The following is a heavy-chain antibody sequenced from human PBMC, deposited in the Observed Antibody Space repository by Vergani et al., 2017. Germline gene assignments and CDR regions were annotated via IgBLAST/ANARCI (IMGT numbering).Heavy chain of an antibody. J-gene: IGHJ5*02. CDR2: ISWNGGSI. CDR3: ARDQRGYSYGRGFDP. Sequence: EVQLVESGGGLVQPGRSLRLSCAASGFTFDDYAMHWVRQGPGKGLEWVSGISWNGGSIVYADSVKGRFTISRDNAKNSLYLQMKSLRAEDTAVYYCARDQRGYSYGRGFDPWGQGTLVTVSS. CDR1: GFTFDDYA. D-gene: IGHD5-18*01. V-gene: IGHV3-9*01.